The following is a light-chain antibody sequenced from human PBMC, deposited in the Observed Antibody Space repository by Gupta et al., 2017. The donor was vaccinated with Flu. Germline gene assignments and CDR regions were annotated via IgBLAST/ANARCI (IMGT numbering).Light chain of an antibody. J-gene: IGKJ1*01. CDR2: DAS. CDR3: LQRTNWPWT. CDR1: QGVNSY. Sequence: EIVLTQSPATLSLSPGERATLSCWASQGVNSYLAWFQQKPGQPPRLLIYDASNRASGIPARFSGSGSGTDFTLTISSLEPEDFGIYYCLQRTNWPWTFGQGTKVEIK. V-gene: IGKV3-11*01.